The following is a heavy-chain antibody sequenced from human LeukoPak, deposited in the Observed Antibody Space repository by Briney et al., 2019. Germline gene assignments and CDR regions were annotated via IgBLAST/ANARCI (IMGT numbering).Heavy chain of an antibody. D-gene: IGHD6-13*01. J-gene: IGHJ4*02. Sequence: GGTLRLSCAASGFTFSSYGMSWVRQAPGKGLGWVSAISGSGGSTYYADSVKGRFTISRDNSKNTLYLQMNSLRAEDTAVYYCAKDRWYSSSWYLFPGYWGQGTLVTVSS. CDR1: GFTFSSYG. CDR3: AKDRWYSSSWYLFPGY. CDR2: ISGSGGST. V-gene: IGHV3-23*01.